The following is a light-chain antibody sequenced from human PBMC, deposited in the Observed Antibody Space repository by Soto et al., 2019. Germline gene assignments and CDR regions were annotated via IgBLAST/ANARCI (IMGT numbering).Light chain of an antibody. Sequence: DIQRTQSPSSLSASVGYRFTVTCQASQNINNYLNWYQQKPGRAPKLLIYDASNLEAGVPSRFRGSGSGTDFTFTISRLQPEDIATYYCQQYENLPTFGPGTRLEIK. V-gene: IGKV1-33*01. CDR3: QQYENLPT. CDR2: DAS. CDR1: QNINNY. J-gene: IGKJ5*01.